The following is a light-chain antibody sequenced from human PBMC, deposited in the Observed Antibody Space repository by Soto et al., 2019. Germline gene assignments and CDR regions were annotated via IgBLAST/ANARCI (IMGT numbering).Light chain of an antibody. J-gene: IGKJ4*01. CDR3: LQDYNNPLT. CDR1: QDIRND. Sequence: ATQMTQSPPSLSASVGDRITITCRASQDIRNDLAWYQQKPGEAPKLLLYAASRLQSGVPSRFSGSGSGTDFTLTISTLQPEDFATDYCLQDYNNPLTFGGGTKVEIK. CDR2: AAS. V-gene: IGKV1-6*01.